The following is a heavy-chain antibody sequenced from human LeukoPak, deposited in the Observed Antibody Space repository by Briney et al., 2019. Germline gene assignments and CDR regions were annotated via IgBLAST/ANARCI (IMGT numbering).Heavy chain of an antibody. D-gene: IGHD5-24*01. V-gene: IGHV1-2*06. CDR3: AKDRDGANRIIL. J-gene: IGHJ4*02. CDR1: AYDFTGYY. Sequence: ASVKVSCKVVAYDFTGYYIHWVRQAPGQGPEWMGRSNPNTGHAVYAFKFQGRVTITGDTSSNTAYMEVTRLTSDDTALYYCAKDRDGANRIILWGQGTLVTVSS. CDR2: SNPNTGHA.